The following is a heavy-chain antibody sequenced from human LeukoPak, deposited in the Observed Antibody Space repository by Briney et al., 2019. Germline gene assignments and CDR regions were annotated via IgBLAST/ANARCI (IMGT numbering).Heavy chain of an antibody. V-gene: IGHV1-69*13. CDR1: GGAFSSYA. D-gene: IGHD2-15*01. Sequence: GASVKVSCKASGGAFSSYAFSWVRQAPDQRLEWMGGIVPMFGTPTYSQKFKGRTTLTADESTSTTYMELSGLRSEDTALYYCAADHERAWDISFFYLDVWGKGTTVTVSS. J-gene: IGHJ6*03. CDR3: AADHERAWDISFFYLDV. CDR2: IVPMFGTP.